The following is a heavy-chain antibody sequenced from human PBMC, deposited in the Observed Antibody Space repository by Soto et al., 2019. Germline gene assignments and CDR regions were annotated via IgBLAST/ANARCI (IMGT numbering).Heavy chain of an antibody. Sequence: QVQLQQWGAGLLKPSETLSLTCAVYGGSFSGYYWSWIRQPPGKGMEWIGEINHSGSTNYNPSLKSRVTISVDTSKNQFSLKLGSVTAADTAVYYCARGLDMESQRNGMDVWGQGTTVTVSS. CDR3: ARGLDMESQRNGMDV. CDR2: INHSGST. V-gene: IGHV4-34*01. D-gene: IGHD1-1*01. J-gene: IGHJ6*02. CDR1: GGSFSGYY.